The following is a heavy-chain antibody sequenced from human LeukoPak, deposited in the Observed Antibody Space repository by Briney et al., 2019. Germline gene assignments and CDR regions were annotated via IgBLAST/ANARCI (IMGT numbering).Heavy chain of an antibody. J-gene: IGHJ3*01. Sequence: GGTLRLSCAASGFTFSRYGMIWVRQAPGKGLEWVSAVSGSGGSTDYADSVKGRFTISRGNSKNTLYLQMNSLRAEDTAVYYCARGDRERTYYYDTSGYAFDFWGQGTMVTVSS. CDR1: GFTFSRYG. D-gene: IGHD3-22*01. V-gene: IGHV3-23*01. CDR3: ARGDRERTYYYDTSGYAFDF. CDR2: VSGSGGST.